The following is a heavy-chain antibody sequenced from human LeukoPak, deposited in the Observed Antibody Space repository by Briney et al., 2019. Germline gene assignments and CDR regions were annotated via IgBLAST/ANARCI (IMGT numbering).Heavy chain of an antibody. CDR1: GFTFSSYA. V-gene: IGHV3-23*01. D-gene: IGHD5-12*01. CDR2: ISGSGGST. Sequence: GGSLRLSCVASGFTFSSYAMSWVRQALGKGLEWVSAISGSGGSTYYADSVKGRFTISRDNSKNTLYLQMNSLRAEDTAVYYCAKAASDYDHFFDYWGQGTLVTVSS. CDR3: AKAASDYDHFFDY. J-gene: IGHJ4*02.